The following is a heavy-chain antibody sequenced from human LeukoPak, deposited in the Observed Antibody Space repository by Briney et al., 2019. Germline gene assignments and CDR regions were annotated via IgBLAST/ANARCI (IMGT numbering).Heavy chain of an antibody. CDR2: IYSDNT. CDR1: GFTVSSNS. D-gene: IGHD4/OR15-4a*01. J-gene: IGHJ4*02. Sequence: GGSLRLSCTVSGFTVSSNSMSWVRQAPGKGLEWVSFIYSDNTHYSDSVKGRFTQMNSLRAEDMAVYYCARRAGAYSHPYDYWGQGTLVTVSS. CDR3: ARRAGAYSHPYDY. V-gene: IGHV3-53*01.